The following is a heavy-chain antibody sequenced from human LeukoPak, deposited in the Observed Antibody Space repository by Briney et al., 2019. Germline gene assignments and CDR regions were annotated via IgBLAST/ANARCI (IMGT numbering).Heavy chain of an antibody. CDR1: GGSISSSSYY. J-gene: IGHJ6*02. V-gene: IGHV4-39*07. D-gene: IGHD1-26*01. CDR3: ARDQVVVGATTPYYYGMDV. CDR2: IYYSGST. Sequence: SETLSLTCTVSGGSISSSSYYWGWIRQPPGKGLEWIGSIYYSGSTYYNPSLKSRVTISVDTSKNQFSLKLSSVTAADTAVYYCARDQVVVGATTPYYYGMDVWGQGTTVTVSS.